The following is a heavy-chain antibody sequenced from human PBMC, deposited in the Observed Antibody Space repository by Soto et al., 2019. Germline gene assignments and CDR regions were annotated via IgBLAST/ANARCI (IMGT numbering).Heavy chain of an antibody. CDR1: GFTFDDYA. CDR2: ISWNSDTI. D-gene: IGHD3-10*01. J-gene: IGHJ4*02. CDR3: AKALPPGSYYKPLDY. V-gene: IGHV3-9*01. Sequence: EVQLMESGGGLVQPGRSLRLSCVASGFTFDDYAMHWVRQAPGKGLEWVSGISWNSDTIGYADSVKGRFTISRDSAKKSVVLQMNSLKPEDTALYYCAKALPPGSYYKPLDYWGQGTLVTVSS.